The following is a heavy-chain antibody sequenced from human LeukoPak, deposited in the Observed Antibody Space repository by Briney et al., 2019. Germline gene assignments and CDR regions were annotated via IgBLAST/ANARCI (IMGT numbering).Heavy chain of an antibody. CDR1: GGSISSGGYY. V-gene: IGHV4-39*07. CDR3: ARAYYDYVWGSYRPYYFDY. CDR2: INHSGST. Sequence: SETLSLTCTVSGGSISSGGYYWSWIRQPPGKGLEWIGEINHSGSTNYNPSLKSRVTISVDTSKNQFSLKLSSVTAADTAVYYCARAYYDYVWGSYRPYYFDYWGQGTLVTVSS. J-gene: IGHJ4*02. D-gene: IGHD3-16*02.